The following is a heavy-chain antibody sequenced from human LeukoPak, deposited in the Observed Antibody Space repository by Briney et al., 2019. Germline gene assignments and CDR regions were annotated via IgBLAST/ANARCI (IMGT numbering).Heavy chain of an antibody. CDR2: IYHSGST. CDR3: ARVVEAGDYDAFDI. J-gene: IGHJ3*02. D-gene: IGHD1-26*01. Sequence: SETLSLTCTVSGGSISSYYWSWIRQPPGKGLEWIGYIYHSGSTYYNPSLKSRVTISVDRTKNQFSLKLSSVTAADTAVYYCARVVEAGDYDAFDIWGQGTMVTVSS. V-gene: IGHV4-59*12. CDR1: GGSISSYY.